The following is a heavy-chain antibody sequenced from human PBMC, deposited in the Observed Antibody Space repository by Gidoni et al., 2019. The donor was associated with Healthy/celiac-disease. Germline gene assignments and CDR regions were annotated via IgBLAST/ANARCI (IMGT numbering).Heavy chain of an antibody. CDR2: ISSSSSPI. V-gene: IGHV3-48*01. J-gene: IGHJ3*02. D-gene: IGHD1-26*01. CDR1: GFTFSSYS. Sequence: EVQLLESGGGLVQPGASLRLSCAASGFTFSSYSMNWVRQAPGKGLEWVSYISSSSSPIYYADSVKGRFTISRDNAKNSLYLRMKSLRAEDTAVYYCARDDHRAWGAFDIWGQGTMVTVSS. CDR3: ARDDHRAWGAFDI.